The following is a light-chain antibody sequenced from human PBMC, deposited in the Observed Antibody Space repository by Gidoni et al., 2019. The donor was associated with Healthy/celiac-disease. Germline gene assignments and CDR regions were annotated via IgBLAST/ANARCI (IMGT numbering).Light chain of an antibody. J-gene: IGKJ2*01. CDR1: QSVFYSSNKRNF. CDR3: QQYFDTPYT. V-gene: IGKV4-1*01. CDR2: WAS. Sequence: DIVMTQSPDSLAVSLGERASINCESSQSVFYSSNKRNFLAWFQHKPGQPPKLLIYWASTRESGVPDRFSGSGSGTDFTLTISSLQAEDVAVYYCQQYFDTPYTFGQGTKLEIK.